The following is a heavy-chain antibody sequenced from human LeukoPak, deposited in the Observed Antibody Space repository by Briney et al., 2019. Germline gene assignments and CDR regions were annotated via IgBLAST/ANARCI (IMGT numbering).Heavy chain of an antibody. V-gene: IGHV3-53*01. CDR3: EGAVAGTNFDY. CDR2: IYSGGST. J-gene: IGHJ4*02. D-gene: IGHD6-19*01. Sequence: PGGSLRLSCVASGFTFGKYWMSWVRQAPGKGLEWVSVIYSGGSTYYADSVKGRFTISRDNSKNTLYLQMNSLRAEDTAVYYCEGAVAGTNFDYWGQGTLVTVSS. CDR1: GFTFGKYW.